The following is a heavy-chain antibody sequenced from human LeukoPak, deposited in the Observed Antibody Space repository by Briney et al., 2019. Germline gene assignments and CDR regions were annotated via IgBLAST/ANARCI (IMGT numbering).Heavy chain of an antibody. J-gene: IGHJ4*02. CDR2: INHSGST. V-gene: IGHV4-34*01. Sequence: SETLSLTCAVYGGSFSGYYWSWIRQPPGKGLEWIGEINHSGSTNYNPSLKSRVTISVGTSKNQFSLKLSSVTAADTAVYYCARLVGYYGSGTYRAFDYWGQGTLVTVSS. CDR3: ARLVGYYGSGTYRAFDY. D-gene: IGHD3-10*01. CDR1: GGSFSGYY.